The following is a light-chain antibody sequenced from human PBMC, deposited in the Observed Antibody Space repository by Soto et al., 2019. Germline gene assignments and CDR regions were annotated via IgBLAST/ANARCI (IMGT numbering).Light chain of an antibody. CDR1: SGFVGSFSL. CDR2: EGH. J-gene: IGLJ1*01. V-gene: IGLV2-23*01. Sequence: SVLARPASVSGSPGRSIASACTGTSGFVGSFSLVSWYQHHPGKAPKVMISEGHRRPSGVPDRFSGSTSVNSASLTISGLQADDEADYYCCLYIGATTYVFGTGTKVTVL. CDR3: CLYIGATTYV.